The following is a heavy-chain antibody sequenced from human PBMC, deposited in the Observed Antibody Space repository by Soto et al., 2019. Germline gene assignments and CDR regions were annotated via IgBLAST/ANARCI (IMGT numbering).Heavy chain of an antibody. CDR3: ARSVDIAATPTYYGMGV. Sequence: QVQLVQSGAEVTKPGSSVKVSCKASRGTFSSYTISWVRQAPGQGLEWMGRIIPILGIANYAQKFQGRVTTTEDESTSPACRALRSPGSEATDVYYRARSVDIAATPTYYGMGVWGHGTTVTVSS. V-gene: IGHV1-69*02. CDR2: IIPILGIA. J-gene: IGHJ6*02. CDR1: RGTFSSYT. D-gene: IGHD2-15*01.